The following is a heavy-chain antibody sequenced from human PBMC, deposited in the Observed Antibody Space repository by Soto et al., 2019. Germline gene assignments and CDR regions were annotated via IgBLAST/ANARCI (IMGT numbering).Heavy chain of an antibody. D-gene: IGHD3-16*01. Sequence: QVQLVQSGAEVKKPGSSVKVSCKASGGTFSSYTISWVRQAPGQGLEWMGRIIPILGIANYAQKFQGRVTITADKSTSTAYMELSSLRSEDTAVDYCAGGGEWLGPTGYFDYWGQGTLVTVSS. J-gene: IGHJ4*02. V-gene: IGHV1-69*02. CDR3: AGGGEWLGPTGYFDY. CDR2: IIPILGIA. CDR1: GGTFSSYT.